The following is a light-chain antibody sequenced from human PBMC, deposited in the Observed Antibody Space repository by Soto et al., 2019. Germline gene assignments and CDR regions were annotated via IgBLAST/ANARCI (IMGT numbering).Light chain of an antibody. CDR1: QSIINW. V-gene: IGKV1-5*03. CDR2: KAS. Sequence: DIQMTQSPSTLSASVGDRVTITCRASQSIINWLGWYQQKPGKAPKLLIYKASSVESGVPTRFSGSGSGTNFPLTINRLQPDDFPTYYCQQYNSLPWTFGQGTKVEIK. J-gene: IGKJ1*01. CDR3: QQYNSLPWT.